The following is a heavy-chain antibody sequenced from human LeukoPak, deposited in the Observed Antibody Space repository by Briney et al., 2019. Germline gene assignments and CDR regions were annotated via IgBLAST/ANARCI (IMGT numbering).Heavy chain of an antibody. CDR2: ISSSRSYI. Sequence: GGSLRLSCAASGFTFSSYSMHWVRQAPGKGLEWVSSISSSRSYIYYADSVKGRFTISRDNAKNSLYLQMNSLRAEDTAVYYCARAVVVVAATAYYYYGMDAWGQGTTVTVSS. D-gene: IGHD2-15*01. CDR3: ARAVVVVAATAYYYYGMDA. V-gene: IGHV3-21*01. CDR1: GFTFSSYS. J-gene: IGHJ6*02.